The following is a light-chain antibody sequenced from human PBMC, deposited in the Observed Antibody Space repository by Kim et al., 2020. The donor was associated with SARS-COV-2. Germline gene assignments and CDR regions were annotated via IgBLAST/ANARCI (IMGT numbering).Light chain of an antibody. CDR1: GLPNQC. CDR3: QSSDSSDTFWV. Sequence: PGQQARITGSGHGLPNQCAYWFQQKPGQAPVLVIYEDTERPSGIPERFSGSTSGTTVTLTISGVQAEDEADYYCQSSDSSDTFWVFGGGTQLTVL. CDR2: EDT. J-gene: IGLJ3*02. V-gene: IGLV3-25*03.